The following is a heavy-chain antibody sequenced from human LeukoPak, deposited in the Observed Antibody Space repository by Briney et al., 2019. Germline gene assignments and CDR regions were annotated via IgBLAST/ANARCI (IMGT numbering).Heavy chain of an antibody. CDR2: IYYSGST. Sequence: RSSETLSLTCTVSGGSISSYYWSWIRQPPGKGLEWIGYIYYSGSTNYNPSLKSRVTISVDTSKNQFSLKLSSVTAADTAVYYCASRPFSWYSSGWGQGTLVTVSS. J-gene: IGHJ4*02. CDR1: GGSISSYY. V-gene: IGHV4-59*01. D-gene: IGHD6-19*01. CDR3: ASRPFSWYSSG.